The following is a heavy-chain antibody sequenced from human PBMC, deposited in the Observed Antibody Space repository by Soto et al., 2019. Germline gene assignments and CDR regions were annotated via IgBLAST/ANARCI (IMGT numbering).Heavy chain of an antibody. CDR3: AKDLIPLWDYYYYGMDV. CDR2: ISYDGSNK. Sequence: QVQLVESGGGVVQPGRSLRLSCAASGFTFSSYGMHWVRQAPGKGLEWVAVISYDGSNKYYADSVKGRFTISRDNSKNTLYLQMNSLRAEDTAVYYCAKDLIPLWDYYYYGMDVW. J-gene: IGHJ6*01. V-gene: IGHV3-30*18. D-gene: IGHD1-26*01. CDR1: GFTFSSYG.